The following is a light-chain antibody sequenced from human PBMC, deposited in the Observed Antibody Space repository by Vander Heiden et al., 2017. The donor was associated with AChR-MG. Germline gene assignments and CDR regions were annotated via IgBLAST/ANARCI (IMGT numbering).Light chain of an antibody. CDR2: SNN. Sequence: QSVLTQPPSASGTPGQEVTISCSGSSPNIGSNTVSWYQQLPGTAPKLLNYSNNQRPSGGPDRFSGSNSGSSAALAIGGLQSEDEADYYCAAWDDRLNGAVFGGGTQLTVL. CDR3: AAWDDRLNGAV. V-gene: IGLV1-44*01. CDR1: SPNIGSNT. J-gene: IGLJ7*01.